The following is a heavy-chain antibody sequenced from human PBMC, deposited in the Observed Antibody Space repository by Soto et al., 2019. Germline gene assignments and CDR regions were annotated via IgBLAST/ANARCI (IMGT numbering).Heavy chain of an antibody. CDR1: GYTFTSYG. CDR3: ARETYYYDSSGYYYQFDY. Sequence: GASVKVSCKASGYTFTSYGISWVRQAPGQGLEWMGWISAYNGNTNYAQKLQGRVTMTTDTSTSTAYMELRSLRSDDTAVYYCARETYYYDSSGYYYQFDYWGQGTLVTVSS. CDR2: ISAYNGNT. D-gene: IGHD3-22*01. V-gene: IGHV1-18*01. J-gene: IGHJ4*02.